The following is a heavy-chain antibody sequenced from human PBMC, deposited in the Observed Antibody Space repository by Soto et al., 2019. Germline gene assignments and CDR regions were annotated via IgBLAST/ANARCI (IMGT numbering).Heavy chain of an antibody. Sequence: GGSLRLSCAASGFTFGTYAMSWVRQAPGKGLEWVSGITGSGGSTDYADSVKGRFTISRDTSRNTLYLEMSRLSVEDTAIYYCAREYRTSSQFDYWGQGTLVTVSS. CDR1: GFTFGTYA. V-gene: IGHV3-23*01. CDR2: ITGSGGST. CDR3: AREYRTSSQFDY. D-gene: IGHD6-6*01. J-gene: IGHJ4*02.